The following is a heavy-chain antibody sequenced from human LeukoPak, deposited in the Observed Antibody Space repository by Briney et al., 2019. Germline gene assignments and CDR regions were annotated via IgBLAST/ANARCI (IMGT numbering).Heavy chain of an antibody. CDR2: MNPNSGNT. Sequence: ASVKVSCKASGYTFTSYDINWVRQATGQGLEWMGWMNPNSGNTGYAQEFQGRVTMTRNTSISTAYMELSSLRSEDTAVYYCARAGYCSGGSCYRVYYFDYWGQGTLVTVSS. D-gene: IGHD2-15*01. J-gene: IGHJ4*02. CDR1: GYTFTSYD. CDR3: ARAGYCSGGSCYRVYYFDY. V-gene: IGHV1-8*01.